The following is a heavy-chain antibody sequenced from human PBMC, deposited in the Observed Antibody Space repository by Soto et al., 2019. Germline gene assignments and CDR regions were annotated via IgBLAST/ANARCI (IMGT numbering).Heavy chain of an antibody. CDR2: ISSSGSTI. CDR3: AREGAGIAVAGKNYYYYGMDV. CDR1: GFTFSSYE. V-gene: IGHV3-48*03. D-gene: IGHD6-19*01. J-gene: IGHJ6*02. Sequence: GGSLRLSCAASGFTFSSYEMNWVRQAPGKGLEWVSYISSSGSTIYYADSVKGRFTISRDNAKNSLYLQMNSLRAEDTAVYYCAREGAGIAVAGKNYYYYGMDVWGQGTTVTVSS.